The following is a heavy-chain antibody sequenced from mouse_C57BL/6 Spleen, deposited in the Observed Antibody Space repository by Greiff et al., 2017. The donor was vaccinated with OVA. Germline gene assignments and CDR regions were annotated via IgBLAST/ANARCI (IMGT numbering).Heavy chain of an antibody. D-gene: IGHD1-1*01. Sequence: QVQLQQPGAELVMPGASVKLSCKASGYTFTSYWMHWVKQRPGQGLEWIGEIDPSDSYTNYNQKFKGKSTLTVDKSSSTAYMQLSSLTSEDSAVYYCARTYGSSYGYFDGWGTGTTVTVSS. CDR1: GYTFTSYW. CDR3: ARTYGSSYGYFDG. V-gene: IGHV1-69*01. J-gene: IGHJ1*03. CDR2: IDPSDSYT.